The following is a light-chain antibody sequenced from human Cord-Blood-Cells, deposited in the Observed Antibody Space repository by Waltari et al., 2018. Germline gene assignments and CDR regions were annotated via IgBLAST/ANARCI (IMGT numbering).Light chain of an antibody. CDR1: SSNIGTNY. CDR3: AAWDDSLSGWV. J-gene: IGLJ3*02. V-gene: IGLV1-47*01. CDR2: RNN. Sequence: QSVLTQPPSASGTPGQRVTISCSRSSSNIGTNYVYWYQQLPGTAPKLLIYRNNQRPSGVPDRFSGSKSCTSASLAISGLRSEDEADYYCAAWDDSLSGWVFGGGTKLTVL.